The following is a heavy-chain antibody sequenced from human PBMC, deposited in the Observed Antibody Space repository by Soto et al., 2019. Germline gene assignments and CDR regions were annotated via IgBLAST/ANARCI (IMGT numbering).Heavy chain of an antibody. Sequence: QVQLQESGPGLVTPSQTLSLTCTVSGGSISSGAYYWSWIRQHPGKGLECVGYIYYSGSTYYNPSIKTRVTITIDTSNVQCSLNLSSVTAADTVVYYCARTPYYDVSGSYYPDYYYCGMDVWGQGTTVTVSS. CDR3: ARTPYYDVSGSYYPDYYYCGMDV. CDR2: IYYSGST. CDR1: GGSISSGAYY. J-gene: IGHJ6*02. D-gene: IGHD3-10*01. V-gene: IGHV4-31*03.